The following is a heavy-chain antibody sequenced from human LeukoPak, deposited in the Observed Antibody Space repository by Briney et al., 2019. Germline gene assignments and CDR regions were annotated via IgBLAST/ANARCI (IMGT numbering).Heavy chain of an antibody. CDR3: ARTADYDFWSGLNYYYYMDV. CDR1: GCSISSSSYY. Sequence: SETLSLTCTVSGCSISSSSYYWGWIRQPPGKGLEWIGSIYYSGSTYYNPSLKSRVTISVDTSKNQFSLKLSSVTAADTAVYYCARTADYDFWSGLNYYYYMDVWGKGTTVTVSS. V-gene: IGHV4-39*07. J-gene: IGHJ6*03. D-gene: IGHD3-3*01. CDR2: IYYSGST.